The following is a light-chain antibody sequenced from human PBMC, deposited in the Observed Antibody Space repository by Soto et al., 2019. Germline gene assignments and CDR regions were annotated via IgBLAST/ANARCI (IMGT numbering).Light chain of an antibody. J-gene: IGKJ1*01. V-gene: IGKV1-5*03. CDR2: KAS. Sequence: DIQMTQSPSTLSAAVGDRVTISCRASQSISNWLAWYQQRPGKAPKLLIHKASNLESGVPSRFSGSGSGTEFTLTISSLQPDDFATYYCQQYNSYRWTFGLGTKVDIK. CDR1: QSISNW. CDR3: QQYNSYRWT.